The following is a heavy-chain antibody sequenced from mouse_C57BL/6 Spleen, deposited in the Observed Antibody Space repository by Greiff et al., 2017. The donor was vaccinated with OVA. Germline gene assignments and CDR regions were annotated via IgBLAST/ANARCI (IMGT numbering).Heavy chain of an antibody. CDR2: INPNNGGT. CDR1: GYTFTDYY. V-gene: IGHV1-26*01. J-gene: IGHJ3*01. D-gene: IGHD1-1*01. CDR3: ARSYYYGFSY. Sequence: VQLQQSGPELVKPGASVKISCKASGYTFTDYYMNWVKQSHGKSLEWIGDINPNNGGTSYNQKFKGKATLTVDKSSSTAYMELRSLTSEDSAVYYCARSYYYGFSYWCQGTLVTVSA.